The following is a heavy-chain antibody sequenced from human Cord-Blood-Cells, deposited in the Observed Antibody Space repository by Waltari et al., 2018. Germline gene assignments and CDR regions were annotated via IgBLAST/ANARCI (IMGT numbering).Heavy chain of an antibody. Sequence: SLRLSCAASGFTVSSNYMSWVRQAPGKGLEWVSVIYSGGSTYYADSVKGRFTISRDNSKNTLYLQMNSLRAEDTAVYYCARGPLTVLNYYYGMDVWGQGTTVTVSS. CDR2: IYSGGST. CDR1: GFTVSSNY. V-gene: IGHV3-53*01. CDR3: ARGPLTVLNYYYGMDV. D-gene: IGHD3-16*01. J-gene: IGHJ6*02.